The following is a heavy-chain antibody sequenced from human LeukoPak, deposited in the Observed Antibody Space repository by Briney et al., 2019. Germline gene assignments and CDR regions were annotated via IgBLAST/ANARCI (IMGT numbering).Heavy chain of an antibody. CDR3: ARVLIAAADYYYGMDV. CDR2: ISSSGSTI. CDR1: GFTFSSYE. Sequence: GGSLRLSCATSGFTFSSYEMNWVRQAPGKGLEWVSYISSSGSTIYYADSVKGRFTISRDNAKNSLYLQMNSLRAEDTAVYYCARVLIAAADYYYGMDVWGKGTTVTVSS. D-gene: IGHD6-13*01. J-gene: IGHJ6*04. V-gene: IGHV3-48*03.